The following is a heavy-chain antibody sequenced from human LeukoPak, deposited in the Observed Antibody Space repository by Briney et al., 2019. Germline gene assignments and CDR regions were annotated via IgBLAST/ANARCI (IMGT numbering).Heavy chain of an antibody. V-gene: IGHV3-74*01. D-gene: IGHD1-26*01. J-gene: IGHJ4*02. CDR1: GFTFSSSW. CDR2: INKDGSVT. Sequence: GGSLRLSCAASGFTFSSSWIHWVRQAPGKGLVWASRINKDGSVTDYAESVKGRFSISRDNAKNTLYLQMSSLRVEDTAIYYCVKVRGRARVGYFDYWGQGTLVTVSS. CDR3: VKVRGRARVGYFDY.